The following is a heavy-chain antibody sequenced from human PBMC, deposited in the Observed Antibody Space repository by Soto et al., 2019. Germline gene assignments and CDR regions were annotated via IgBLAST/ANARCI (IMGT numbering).Heavy chain of an antibody. V-gene: IGHV1-8*01. Sequence: QMQLVQSGAEVKKPGASVKVSCKASGYTFTSYDINWVRQATGQGLEWMGWMNPNSGNTGYAQKFQGRVTMTRNTSISTAYMELSSLRSEDTAVYYCAKDNTPFISIAVDFDPWGQGTLVTVSS. CDR3: AKDNTPFISIAVDFDP. CDR2: MNPNSGNT. CDR1: GYTFTSYD. D-gene: IGHD6-19*01. J-gene: IGHJ5*02.